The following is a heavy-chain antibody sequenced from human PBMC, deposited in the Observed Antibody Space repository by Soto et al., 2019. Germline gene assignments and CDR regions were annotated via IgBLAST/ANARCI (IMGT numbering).Heavy chain of an antibody. D-gene: IGHD6-6*01. CDR3: ARGQYSSSASYYGMDV. J-gene: IGHJ6*02. CDR1: GFTFSSYG. Sequence: GGSLRLSCAASGFTFSSYGMHWVRQAPGKGLEWVAVIWYDGSNKYYADSVKGRFTISRDNSKNTLYLQMNSLRAEDTAVYYCARGQYSSSASYYGMDVWGQGTTVTVSS. V-gene: IGHV3-33*01. CDR2: IWYDGSNK.